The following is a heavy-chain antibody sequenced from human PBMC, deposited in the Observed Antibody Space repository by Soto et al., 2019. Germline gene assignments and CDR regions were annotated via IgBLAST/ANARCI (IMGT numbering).Heavy chain of an antibody. V-gene: IGHV3-53*04. Sequence: GSLRLSFAASGFTVSSNYMSWVRQAPGKGLEWVSVIYSGGSTYYADSVKGRFTISRHNSKNTLYLQMNSLRAEDTAVYYCARGGYYYYYGMDVWGQGTTVTVSS. CDR1: GFTVSSNY. CDR3: ARGGYYYYYGMDV. D-gene: IGHD3-16*01. J-gene: IGHJ6*02. CDR2: IYSGGST.